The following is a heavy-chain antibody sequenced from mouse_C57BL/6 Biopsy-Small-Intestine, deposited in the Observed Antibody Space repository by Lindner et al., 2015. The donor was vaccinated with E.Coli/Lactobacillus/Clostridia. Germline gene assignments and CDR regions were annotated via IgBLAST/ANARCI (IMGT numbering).Heavy chain of an antibody. D-gene: IGHD1-1*01. CDR1: GYTFTDYY. Sequence: SVKVSCKASGYTFTDYYMHWVRQAPGQGLEWMGWINPKSGGTNDAQKFQGRVTMTRDTSISTAYMELSRLRSDDTAVYYCARGVLWFGDLPLSEYYDMDVWGQGTTVTVSS. CDR3: ARGVLWFGDLPLSEYYDMDV. V-gene: IGHV1-72*04. J-gene: IGHJ1*01. CDR2: INPKSGGT.